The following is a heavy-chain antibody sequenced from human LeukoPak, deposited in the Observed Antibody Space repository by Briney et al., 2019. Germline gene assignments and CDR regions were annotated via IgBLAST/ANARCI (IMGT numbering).Heavy chain of an antibody. Sequence: PSETLSLTCAVSGGSISSSNWWSWVRQPPGKGLEWIGEIYHSGSTNYNPSLKSRVTISVDKSKNQFSLKLSSVTAADTAVYYCARGGDSSSGYYYYNWFDPWGQGTLVTVSS. V-gene: IGHV4-4*02. CDR2: IYHSGST. D-gene: IGHD3-22*01. CDR1: GGSISSSNW. J-gene: IGHJ5*02. CDR3: ARGGDSSSGYYYYNWFDP.